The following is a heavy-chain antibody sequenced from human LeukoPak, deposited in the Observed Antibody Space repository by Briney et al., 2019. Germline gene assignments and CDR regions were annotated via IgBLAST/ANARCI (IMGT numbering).Heavy chain of an antibody. CDR3: ARDGYGGNPFDY. CDR2: INGRSTYT. CDR1: GFTFSRYE. Sequence: GGSLRLSCAASGFTFSRYELNWVRQAPGKGLEWVSYINGRSTYTNFGDSVKGRFTISRDNAKNSLYLQMKSLRAEDTAVYYCARDGYGGNPFDYWGQGTLVTVSS. D-gene: IGHD4-23*01. V-gene: IGHV3-48*03. J-gene: IGHJ4*02.